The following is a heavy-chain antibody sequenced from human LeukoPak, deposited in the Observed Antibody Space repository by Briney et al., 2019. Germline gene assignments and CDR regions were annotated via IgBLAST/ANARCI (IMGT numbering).Heavy chain of an antibody. Sequence: ASVKVSCKASGYTFTGYYMHWVRQAPGQGLEWMGWINPNSGGTNYAQKFQGRVTMTRDTSISTAYMELSRLRSDDTAVYYCARDVVYYYGSGSYQKAIYYFDYRGQGTLVTVSS. CDR3: ARDVVYYYGSGSYQKAIYYFDY. D-gene: IGHD3-10*01. J-gene: IGHJ4*02. CDR1: GYTFTGYY. V-gene: IGHV1-2*02. CDR2: INPNSGGT.